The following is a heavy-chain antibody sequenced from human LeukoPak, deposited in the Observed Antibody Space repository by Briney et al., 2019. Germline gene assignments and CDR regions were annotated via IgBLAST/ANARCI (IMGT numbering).Heavy chain of an antibody. CDR1: QFTFKGSW. Sequence: GGSLRLSGAASQFTFKGSWMNWVRQPPGSGLEWLGNMDPTVRQKRYVDSVRGRFTISKDNPGASLYLDMHSLRAEDTAIYYCAIWTSGNYWGQGTLVTVSS. J-gene: IGHJ4*02. V-gene: IGHV3-7*01. D-gene: IGHD1-1*01. CDR3: AIWTSGNY. CDR2: MDPTVRQK.